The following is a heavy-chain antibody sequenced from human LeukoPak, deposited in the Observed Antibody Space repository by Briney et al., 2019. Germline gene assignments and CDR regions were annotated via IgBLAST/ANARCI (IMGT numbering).Heavy chain of an antibody. Sequence: SETLSLTCTVSGGSISSYYWSWIRQPPGKGLEWIGYIYYSGSTNYNPSLKSRVTISVDTSKNQFSLKLSSVTAADTAVYYCARDYFLTNLLGPVFDYWGQGTLVTVSS. V-gene: IGHV4-59*01. CDR2: IYYSGST. CDR3: ARDYFLTNLLGPVFDY. CDR1: GGSISSYY. J-gene: IGHJ4*02. D-gene: IGHD2/OR15-2a*01.